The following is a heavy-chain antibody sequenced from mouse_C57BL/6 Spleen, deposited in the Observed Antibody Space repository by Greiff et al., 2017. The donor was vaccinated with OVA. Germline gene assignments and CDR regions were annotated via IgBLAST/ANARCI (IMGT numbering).Heavy chain of an antibody. Sequence: EVKLMESEGGLVQPGSSMKLSCTASGFTFSDYYMAWVRQVPEKGLEWVANINYDGSSTYYLDSLKSRFIISRDNAKNILYLQMSSLKSEDTATYYCARASITTVARYFDVWGTGTTVTVSS. CDR2: INYDGSST. CDR1: GFTFSDYY. CDR3: ARASITTVARYFDV. V-gene: IGHV5-16*01. J-gene: IGHJ1*03. D-gene: IGHD1-1*01.